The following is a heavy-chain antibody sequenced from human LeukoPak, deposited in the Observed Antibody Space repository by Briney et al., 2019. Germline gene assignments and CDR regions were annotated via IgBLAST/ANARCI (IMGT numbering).Heavy chain of an antibody. V-gene: IGHV3-30*02. D-gene: IGHD6-19*01. J-gene: IGHJ4*02. CDR1: GFTFSSYG. CDR3: ASRAIAVANA. Sequence: PGGSLRLSCIASGFTFSSYGMHWVRQAPGKGLEWVAFIRFDGTNKYYADSVKGRFTISRDNSKNTLYLQMNSLRAEDTAVYYCASRAIAVANARGQGTLVTVSS. CDR2: IRFDGTNK.